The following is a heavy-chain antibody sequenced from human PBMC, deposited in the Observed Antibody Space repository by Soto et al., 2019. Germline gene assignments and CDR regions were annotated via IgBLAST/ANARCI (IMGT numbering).Heavy chain of an antibody. Sequence: GESLQISCKGSGYSFANYWITWVRQMPGKGLEWMGRIDPSDSYTTYSPSFHGHVTFSVDKSISTAYLHWSSLEASDTAMYYCAGRESAYCSGGTCSVLAYWGQGTQVTVSS. CDR3: AGRESAYCSGGTCSVLAY. CDR1: GYSFANYW. D-gene: IGHD2-15*01. J-gene: IGHJ4*02. V-gene: IGHV5-10-1*01. CDR2: IDPSDSYT.